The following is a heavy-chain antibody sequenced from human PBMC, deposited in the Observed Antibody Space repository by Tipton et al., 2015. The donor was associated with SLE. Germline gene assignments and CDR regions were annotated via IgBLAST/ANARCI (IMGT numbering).Heavy chain of an antibody. Sequence: QSGPEVKKPGASVKVSCKASGYTFTGYYMHWVRQAPGQGLEWMGWINPNSGGTNYAQKFQGRVTMTTDTSTSTAYMELRSLRSDDTAVYYCARQGPYYYDSSGYYYATDAFDIWGQGTMVTVSS. D-gene: IGHD3-22*01. CDR2: INPNSGGT. V-gene: IGHV1-2*02. CDR3: ARQGPYYYDSSGYYYATDAFDI. J-gene: IGHJ3*02. CDR1: GYTFTGYY.